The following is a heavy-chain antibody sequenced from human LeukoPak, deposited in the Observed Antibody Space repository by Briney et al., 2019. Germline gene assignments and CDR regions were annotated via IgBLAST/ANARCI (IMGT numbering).Heavy chain of an antibody. Sequence: SETLSLTCTVSGGSVSSHFWSWIRQPPGKGLEWIGYIYNSGITNYNPSLKSRVTMSVDTSKNQFSLMLRSVTAADTAVYYCARDHLPAGAPGYYMDVWGKGTTVTISS. CDR1: GGSVSSHF. CDR3: ARDHLPAGAPGYYMDV. J-gene: IGHJ6*03. CDR2: IYNSGIT. V-gene: IGHV4-59*02. D-gene: IGHD4/OR15-4a*01.